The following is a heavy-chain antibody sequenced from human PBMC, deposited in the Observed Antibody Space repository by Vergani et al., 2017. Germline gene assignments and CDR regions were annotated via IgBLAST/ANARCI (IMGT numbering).Heavy chain of an antibody. V-gene: IGHV3-23*04. CDR1: GFTFSSYA. CDR2: ISGSGGST. D-gene: IGHD3-22*01. CDR3: AKDRGYYDSSGYYYGDY. Sequence: EVQLVESGGGLVKPGGSLRLSCAASGFTFSSYAMSWVRQAPGKGLEWVSAISGSGGSTYYADSVKGRFTISRDNSKNALYLQLNSLRAEDTAVYYCAKDRGYYDSSGYYYGDYWGQGTLVTVSS. J-gene: IGHJ4*02.